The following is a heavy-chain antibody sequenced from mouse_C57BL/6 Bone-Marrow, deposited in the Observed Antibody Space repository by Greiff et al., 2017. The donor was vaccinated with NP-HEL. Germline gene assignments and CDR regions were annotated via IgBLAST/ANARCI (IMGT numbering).Heavy chain of an antibody. D-gene: IGHD1-1*01. CDR2: INPGSGGT. J-gene: IGHJ2*01. CDR1: GYAFTNYL. Sequence: QVQLKQSGAELVRPGTSVKVSCKASGYAFTNYLIEWVKQRPGQGLEWIGVINPGSGGTNYNEKFKGKATLTADKSSSTAYMQRSSLTSEDSAVYFCARNRITTVVADFDYWGQGTTLTVSS. CDR3: ARNRITTVVADFDY. V-gene: IGHV1-54*01.